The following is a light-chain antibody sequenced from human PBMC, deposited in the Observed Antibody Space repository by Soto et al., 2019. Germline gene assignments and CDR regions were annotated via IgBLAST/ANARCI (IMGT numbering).Light chain of an antibody. V-gene: IGKV3-15*01. Sequence: EIVMTQSPATLSVSPGERATLSCRASQSVSSDLSWYHQKPGQAPRLLIYGASNRATGIPARFSGSGSGTEFTLTINRLQSEDFAVYYCQQYNNWPRTFGQGTKVEIK. CDR3: QQYNNWPRT. CDR2: GAS. J-gene: IGKJ1*01. CDR1: QSVSSD.